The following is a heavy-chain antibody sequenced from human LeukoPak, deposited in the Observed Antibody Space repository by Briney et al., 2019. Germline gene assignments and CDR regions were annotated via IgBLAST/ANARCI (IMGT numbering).Heavy chain of an antibody. V-gene: IGHV3-48*01. CDR2: ISSSSSTI. CDR1: GFTFSSYS. J-gene: IGHJ4*02. Sequence: GGSLRLSCAASGFTFSSYSMNWVRQAPGKGLEWVSYISSSSSTIYYADSVKGRFTISRDNAKNSLYPQMNSLRAEDTAVYYCARGGYDFWSGYRPFDYWGQGTLVTVSS. D-gene: IGHD3-3*01. CDR3: ARGGYDFWSGYRPFDY.